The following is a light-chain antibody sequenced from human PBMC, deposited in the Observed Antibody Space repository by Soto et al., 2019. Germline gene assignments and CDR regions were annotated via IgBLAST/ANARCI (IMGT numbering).Light chain of an antibody. CDR1: QSVLYSSNNKNY. CDR3: QQYYITPPLT. V-gene: IGKV4-1*01. Sequence: DIVMTQSPDSLAVSLGERATINCKSTQSVLYSSNNKNYLAWYQQKPGQPLKLLIYWASTRESGVPDRLSGSGSGTDFSLTISSLQAEDVAVYYCQQYYITPPLTFGGGTKVEIK. CDR2: WAS. J-gene: IGKJ4*01.